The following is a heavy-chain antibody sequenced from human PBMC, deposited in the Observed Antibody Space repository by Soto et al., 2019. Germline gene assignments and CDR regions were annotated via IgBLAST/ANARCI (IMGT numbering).Heavy chain of an antibody. CDR1: GATLSDYG. D-gene: IGHD1-1*01. CDR3: ARVVQLGSNYAMDV. J-gene: IGHJ6*02. Sequence: QVRLAQSGAEVRNPGSSVRVSCKASGATLSDYGITWVRQAPRQGLEWVGAILPMFRKTNYAQKFQGRVPIIADKSPDTVYLELSRLRSDDTATYYCARVVQLGSNYAMDVWGQGTTVVVSS. CDR2: ILPMFRKT. V-gene: IGHV1-69*06.